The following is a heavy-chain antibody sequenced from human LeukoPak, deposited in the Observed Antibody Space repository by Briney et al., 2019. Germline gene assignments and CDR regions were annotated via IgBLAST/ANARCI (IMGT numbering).Heavy chain of an antibody. D-gene: IGHD4-17*01. CDR2: ISSSSTI. CDR1: GFTFSTYA. J-gene: IGHJ6*02. CDR3: TRGGGDFYYYYHGLDV. Sequence: GGSLRLSCAASGFTFSTYAMNWVRQAPGKGLEWVSYISSSSTIYYADSVKGRFTISRDNAKNSLNLQMNSLRAEDTAVYYCTRGGGDFYYYYHGLDVWGQGTTVTVSS. V-gene: IGHV3-48*04.